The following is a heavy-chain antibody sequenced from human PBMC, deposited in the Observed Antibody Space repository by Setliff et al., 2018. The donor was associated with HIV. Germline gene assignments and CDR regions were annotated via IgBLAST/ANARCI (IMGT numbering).Heavy chain of an antibody. CDR3: VRDASPDYDSGGYSAGGH. CDR1: GFTFSNYE. V-gene: IGHV3-48*03. Sequence: GGSLRLSCAASGFTFSNYEMNWVRQAPGKGLEWVSYITGSGSRIYYADSVKGRFTISRDNAKNSVYLQMNSLRAEDTAVYYCVRDASPDYDSGGYSAGGHWGRGTLVTVSS. J-gene: IGHJ4*02. D-gene: IGHD3-22*01. CDR2: ITGSGSRI.